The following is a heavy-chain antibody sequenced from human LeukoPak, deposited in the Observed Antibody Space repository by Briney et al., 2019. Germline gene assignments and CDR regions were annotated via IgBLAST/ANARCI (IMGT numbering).Heavy chain of an antibody. V-gene: IGHV1-2*02. CDR3: ATDSSGWYSRYFDL. D-gene: IGHD6-19*01. Sequence: GASVKVSCKASGYTFTGYYMHWVRQAPGQGLEWMGWINPNSGGTNYAQKFQGRVTMTEDTSTDTAYMELSSLRSEDTAVYYCATDSSGWYSRYFDLWGRGTLVTVSS. CDR2: INPNSGGT. J-gene: IGHJ2*01. CDR1: GYTFTGYY.